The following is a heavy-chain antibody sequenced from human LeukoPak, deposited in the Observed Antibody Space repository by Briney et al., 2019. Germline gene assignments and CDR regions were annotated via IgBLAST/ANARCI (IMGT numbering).Heavy chain of an antibody. J-gene: IGHJ4*02. D-gene: IGHD5-12*01. CDR3: ARGLYSGYEPPLGY. Sequence: PGGSLRLSCAASGFTFSSYAMHWVRQAPGKGLEWVAVISYDGSNKYYADSVKGRFTISRDNSKNTLYLQMNSLRAEDTAVYYCARGLYSGYEPPLGYWGQGTLVTVSS. CDR2: ISYDGSNK. CDR1: GFTFSSYA. V-gene: IGHV3-30*04.